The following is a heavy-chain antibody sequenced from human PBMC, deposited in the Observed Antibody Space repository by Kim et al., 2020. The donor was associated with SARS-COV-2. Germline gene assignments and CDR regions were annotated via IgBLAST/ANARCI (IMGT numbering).Heavy chain of an antibody. Sequence: GGSLRLSCAASGFTFSSNWMSWVRQAPGKGLEWVANIKEDGSEKYYVDSVKGRFTISRDNAKNSLYLQMNSLRAEDTAVYFCAREGPWFGSGFDYWGQGTLVTVSS. CDR3: AREGPWFGSGFDY. V-gene: IGHV3-7*01. D-gene: IGHD3-10*01. J-gene: IGHJ4*02. CDR1: GFTFSSNW. CDR2: IKEDGSEK.